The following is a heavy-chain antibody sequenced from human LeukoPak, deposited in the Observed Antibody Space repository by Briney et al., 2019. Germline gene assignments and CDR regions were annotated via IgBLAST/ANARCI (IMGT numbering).Heavy chain of an antibody. CDR3: ARGLRGYVWGSYRPYYFDY. CDR1: GYTFTSYD. V-gene: IGHV1-8*01. Sequence: ASVKVSCKASGYTFTSYDINWVRQATGQGLEWMGWMNPNSGNTGYAQKFQGRVTMTRNTSISTAYMELSSLRSEDTAVYYCARGLRGYVWGSYRPYYFDYWGQGTLVTVSS. J-gene: IGHJ4*02. D-gene: IGHD3-16*02. CDR2: MNPNSGNT.